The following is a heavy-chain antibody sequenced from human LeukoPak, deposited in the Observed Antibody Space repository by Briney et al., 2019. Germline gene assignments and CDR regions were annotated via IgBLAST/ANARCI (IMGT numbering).Heavy chain of an antibody. D-gene: IGHD4-17*01. J-gene: IGHJ3*02. Sequence: GGSLRLSCAASGFTVSSNYMSWVRQAPGKGLEWVSVIYSGGSTYYADSVKGRFTISRDNSKNTLYLQMNSLRAEDTAVYYCARLTYGDYAFDIWGQWTMVTVSS. CDR3: ARLTYGDYAFDI. V-gene: IGHV3-66*01. CDR2: IYSGGST. CDR1: GFTVSSNY.